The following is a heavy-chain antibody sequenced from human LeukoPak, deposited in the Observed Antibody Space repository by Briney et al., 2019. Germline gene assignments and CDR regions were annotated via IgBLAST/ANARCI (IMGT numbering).Heavy chain of an antibody. V-gene: IGHV3-72*01. CDR3: ARVLLGDYGDYRTTVYGMDV. D-gene: IGHD4-17*01. CDR1: GFTFSDHF. CDR2: TRNKANSYTT. J-gene: IGHJ6*02. Sequence: PGGSLRLSCAASGFTFSDHFMDWVRQAPGKGLEWVGRTRNKANSYTTEYAASVKGRFTISRDDSKNSLYLQMNSLKTEDTAVYYCARVLLGDYGDYRTTVYGMDVWGQGTTVTVSS.